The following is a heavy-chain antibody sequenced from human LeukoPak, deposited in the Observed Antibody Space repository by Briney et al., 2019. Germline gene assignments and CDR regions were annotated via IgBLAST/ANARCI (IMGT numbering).Heavy chain of an antibody. CDR1: GLTVSSNY. J-gene: IGHJ3*02. Sequence: GGSLRLSCAASGLTVSSNYMSWVRQAPGKGLEWVSVIYSGGSTYYADSVKGRFTISRDNSKNTLYLQMNSLRAEDTAVYYCASTPGPRVVVGGAGGFDIWGQGTMGTVSS. V-gene: IGHV3-53*01. CDR3: ASTPGPRVVVGGAGGFDI. CDR2: IYSGGST. D-gene: IGHD2-15*01.